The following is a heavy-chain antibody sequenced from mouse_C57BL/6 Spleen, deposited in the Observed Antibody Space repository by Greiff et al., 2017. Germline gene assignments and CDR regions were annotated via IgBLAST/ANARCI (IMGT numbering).Heavy chain of an antibody. V-gene: IGHV1-18*01. J-gene: IGHJ2*01. D-gene: IGHD4-1*02. CDR3: ARTGYHQLGRGGLDY. CDR1: GYTFTDYN. Sequence: EVQLKESGPELVKPGASVKIPCKASGYTFTDYNMDWVKQSHGKSLEWIGDINPNNGGTIYNQKFKGKATLTVDKSSSTAYMELRSLTSEDTAVYYCARTGYHQLGRGGLDYWGQGTTLTVSS. CDR2: INPNNGGT.